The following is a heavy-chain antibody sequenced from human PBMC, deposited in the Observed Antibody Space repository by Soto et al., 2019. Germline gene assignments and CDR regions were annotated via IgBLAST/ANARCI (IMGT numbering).Heavy chain of an antibody. CDR1: GFSFSGAW. V-gene: IGHV3-15*01. J-gene: IGHJ4*02. CDR2: IKSETDGGTP. Sequence: EVQLVESGGVLVRPGGSLRLSCAASGFSFSGAWMSWVRQAPGKGLEWVGRIKSETDGGTPEYAAPVKGRVTISRDDSRKTLYLQMNSLKIEDTAMYYCTTDLLEMSSGLPFGVYWGRGSLVTVSS. D-gene: IGHD3-16*01. CDR3: TTDLLEMSSGLPFGVY.